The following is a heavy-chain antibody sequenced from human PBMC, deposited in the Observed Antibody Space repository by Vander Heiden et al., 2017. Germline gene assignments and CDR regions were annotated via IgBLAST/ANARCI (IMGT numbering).Heavy chain of an antibody. J-gene: IGHJ6*02. V-gene: IGHV3-23*01. D-gene: IGHD2-21*02. CDR2: IGGGVDST. CDR3: AKEVTSSVYYYYGMDV. CDR1: GYIFHTYG. Sequence: EVQSLESGGGLVQPGGSLRPKCDASGYIFHTYGRSWVRQVPGKGLEWVSSIGGGVDSTYYAESVNGRFTISRDNSNNTLFLQMNSLRAEDTALYYCAKEVTSSVYYYYGMDVWCQGTTVTVSS.